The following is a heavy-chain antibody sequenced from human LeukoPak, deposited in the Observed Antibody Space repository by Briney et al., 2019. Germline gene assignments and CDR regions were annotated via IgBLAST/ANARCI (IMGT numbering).Heavy chain of an antibody. CDR1: GYTFTGYY. Sequence: ASVKVSCKASGYTFTGYYMHWVRQAPGRGLEWMGWINPNSGGTNYAQKFQGWVTMTRDTSISTAYMELSRLRSDDTAVYYCARVYAGGLGRDSGYFDLWGRGTLVTVSS. CDR3: ARVYAGGLGRDSGYFDL. D-gene: IGHD4-23*01. CDR2: INPNSGGT. V-gene: IGHV1-2*04. J-gene: IGHJ2*01.